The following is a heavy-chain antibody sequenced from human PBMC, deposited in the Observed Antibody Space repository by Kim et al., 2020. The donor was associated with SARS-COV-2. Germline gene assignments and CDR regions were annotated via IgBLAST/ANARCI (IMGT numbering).Heavy chain of an antibody. CDR1: GGSISSSSYY. Sequence: SETLSLTCTVSGGSISSSSYYWGWIRQPPGKGLEWIGTIYYSGSTYYNPSLKSRVTISIDTSKNQFSLKLSSVTAADTAVYYCARQGAVIAAAGFFVNSPHYRLFDYWCQGTLVTVSS. J-gene: IGHJ4*02. CDR3: ARQGAVIAAAGFFVNSPHYRLFDY. CDR2: IYYSGST. D-gene: IGHD6-13*01. V-gene: IGHV4-39*01.